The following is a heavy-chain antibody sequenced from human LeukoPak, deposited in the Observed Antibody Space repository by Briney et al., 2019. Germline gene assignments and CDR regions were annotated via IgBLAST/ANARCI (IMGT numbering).Heavy chain of an antibody. CDR1: GFIFSSYS. CDR2: ITGSGGNT. J-gene: IGHJ4*02. Sequence: PGGSLRLSCAASGFIFSSYSMSWVRQAPGKGLEWVSVITGSGGNTYYADSVKGRFTISRDNSKNTLYLQMNSLRAEDTAVYYCARDLQWLVPYFDYWGQGSLVTVSS. D-gene: IGHD6-19*01. CDR3: ARDLQWLVPYFDY. V-gene: IGHV3-23*01.